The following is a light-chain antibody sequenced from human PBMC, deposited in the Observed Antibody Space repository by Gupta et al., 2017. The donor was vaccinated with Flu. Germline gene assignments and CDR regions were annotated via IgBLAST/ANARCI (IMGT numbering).Light chain of an antibody. CDR3: HQYGSIFPWT. CDR2: GAS. CDR1: ESLSKTY. Sequence: TLSVSVGERATVSCRAQESLSKTYLAWLQQVPGQAPRLLMSGASSRDTGIGDRFSCSGSGRDFTLIICRPEREDFALSYCHQYGSIFPWTFGQGTKVEIK. J-gene: IGKJ1*01. V-gene: IGKV3-20*01.